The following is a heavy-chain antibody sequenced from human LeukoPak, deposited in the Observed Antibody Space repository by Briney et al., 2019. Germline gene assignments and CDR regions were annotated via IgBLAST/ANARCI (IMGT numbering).Heavy chain of an antibody. Sequence: GGSLRLSCAASGFTFSSYDMHWVRQATGKGLEWVSAIGTAGDTYYPGSVKGRFTVSRENAKNSLYLQMNSLRAEDTAVYYCGKEGGLYDSGGYFDYWAQGTLVTVSS. CDR2: IGTAGDT. CDR1: GFTFSSYD. J-gene: IGHJ4*02. CDR3: GKEGGLYDSGGYFDY. D-gene: IGHD3-3*01. V-gene: IGHV3-13*01.